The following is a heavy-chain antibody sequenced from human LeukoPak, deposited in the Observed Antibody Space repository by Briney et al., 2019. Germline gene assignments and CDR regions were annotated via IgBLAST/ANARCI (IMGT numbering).Heavy chain of an antibody. Sequence: AGGSLRLSCAASGFTFDDYAMHWVRQAPGKGLEWVSGISWNSGSIGYADSVKGRFTISRDNSKSTLYLQMNSLRAEDTAVYYCASNRAAAATSALDYWGQGTLVTVSS. CDR3: ASNRAAAATSALDY. V-gene: IGHV3-9*01. CDR1: GFTFDDYA. CDR2: ISWNSGSI. J-gene: IGHJ4*02. D-gene: IGHD6-13*01.